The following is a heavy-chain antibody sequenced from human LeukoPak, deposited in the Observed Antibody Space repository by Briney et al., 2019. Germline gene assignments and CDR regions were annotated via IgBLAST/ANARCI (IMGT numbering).Heavy chain of an antibody. CDR1: GGSISSYY. J-gene: IGHJ6*03. CDR3: ARAYSSSARGYYYYYYMDV. D-gene: IGHD6-6*01. CDR2: IYTSGST. V-gene: IGHV4-4*07. Sequence: SGTLSLTCTVSGGSISSYYWSWIRQPAGKGLEWIGRIYTSGSTNYNPSLKSRVTISVDTSKNQFSLKLSSVTAADTAVYYCARAYSSSARGYYYYYYMDVWGKGTTVTVSS.